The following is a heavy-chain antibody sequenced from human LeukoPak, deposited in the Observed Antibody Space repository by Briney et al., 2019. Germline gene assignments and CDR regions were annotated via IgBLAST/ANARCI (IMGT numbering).Heavy chain of an antibody. D-gene: IGHD2-15*01. CDR3: ARDVPNFDCSGGSCYLNWFDP. CDR2: ISAYNGNT. J-gene: IGHJ5*02. V-gene: IGHV1-18*01. CDR1: GYTFTSYG. Sequence: ASVKVSCKASGYTFTSYGISWVRQAPGQGLEWMGWISAYNGNTNYAQKLQGRVTMTTDTSTSTAYMELRSLRSDDTAVYYCARDVPNFDCSGGSCYLNWFDPWGQGTLVAVSS.